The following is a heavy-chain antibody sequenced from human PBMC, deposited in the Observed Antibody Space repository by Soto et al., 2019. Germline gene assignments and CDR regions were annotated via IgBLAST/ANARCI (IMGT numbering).Heavy chain of an antibody. D-gene: IGHD6-13*01. CDR1: GYTFTGYY. J-gene: IGHJ6*02. CDR2: INPNSGGT. CDR3: VRVKIAAYGMDV. V-gene: IGHV1-2*04. Sequence: QVQLVQSGAEVKKPGASVKVSCKASGYTFTGYYMHWVRQAPGQGLEWMGWINPNSGGTNYAQKFQGWVTMTRDTSISTAYMDLSRLRSDDTAGYYCVRVKIAAYGMDVWGQGTTVTVSS.